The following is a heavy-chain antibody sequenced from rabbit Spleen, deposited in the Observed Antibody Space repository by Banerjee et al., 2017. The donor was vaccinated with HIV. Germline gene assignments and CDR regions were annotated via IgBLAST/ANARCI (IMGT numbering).Heavy chain of an antibody. D-gene: IGHD2-1*01. CDR1: GFDFSSSYC. CDR2: IRGGSTSNT. V-gene: IGHV1S45*01. J-gene: IGHJ4*01. CDR3: ARARDVSFDDLDL. Sequence: QEQLVESGGGLVQPGGSLTLSCTASGFDFSSSYCMCWVRQAPGKGLEWIACIRGGSTSNTYYASWAKGRFTISKTSSATVTLQMTSLTVADTATYFCARARDVSFDDLDLWGPGTLVTVS.